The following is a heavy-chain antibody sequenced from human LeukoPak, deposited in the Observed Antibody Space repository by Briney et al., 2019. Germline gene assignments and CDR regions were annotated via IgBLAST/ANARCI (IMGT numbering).Heavy chain of an antibody. D-gene: IGHD3-22*01. J-gene: IGHJ4*02. CDR3: ARKYDSSGYYQYYFDY. V-gene: IGHV4-59*12. CDR2: IYYSGST. CDR1: GGSISSYY. Sequence: KSSETLSLTCTVSGGSISSYYWSWIRQPPGKGLEWIGYIYYSGSTNYNPSLKSRVTISVDTSRNQFSLKLSSVTAADTAVYYCARKYDSSGYYQYYFDYWGQGTLVTVSS.